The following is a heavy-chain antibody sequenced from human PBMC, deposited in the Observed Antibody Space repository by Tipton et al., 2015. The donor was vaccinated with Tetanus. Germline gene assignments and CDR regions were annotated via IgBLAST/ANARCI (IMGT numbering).Heavy chain of an antibody. V-gene: IGHV1-8*01. CDR3: GRYCSSTSCYFSDPGYYYYGMDV. J-gene: IGHJ6*02. D-gene: IGHD2-2*01. CDR2: MNPNSGNT. Sequence: QLVQSGAEVKKPGASVKVSCKASGYTFTSYDINWVRQATGQGLEWMGWMNPNSGNTGYAQKFQGRVTMTRNTSISTAYMELSSLRSEDTAVYYCGRYCSSTSCYFSDPGYYYYGMDVWGQGTTVTVSS. CDR1: GYTFTSYD.